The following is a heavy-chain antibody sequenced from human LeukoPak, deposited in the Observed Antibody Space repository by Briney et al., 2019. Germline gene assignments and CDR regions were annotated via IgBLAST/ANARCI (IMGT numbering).Heavy chain of an antibody. V-gene: IGHV1-18*01. J-gene: IGHJ1*01. CDR2: ISAYNGNT. Sequence: GASVKVSCKASSYTLTNYGISWVRQAPGQGLEWMGWISAYNGNTKNAQNLQGRVTMTTDTSTTTAYMELRSLKSDDTAVYYCARGHSTSWPEYFQHWGQGTLVTVSS. CDR3: ARGHSTSWPEYFQH. D-gene: IGHD6-13*01. CDR1: SYTLTNYG.